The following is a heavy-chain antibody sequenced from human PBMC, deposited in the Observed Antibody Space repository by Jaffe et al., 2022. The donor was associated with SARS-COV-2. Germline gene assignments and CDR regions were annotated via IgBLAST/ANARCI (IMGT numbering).Heavy chain of an antibody. D-gene: IGHD5-18*01. CDR1: GFTFSSYW. J-gene: IGHJ2*01. CDR2: IKQDGSEK. V-gene: IGHV3-7*01. Sequence: EVQLVESGGGLVQPGGSLRLSCAASGFTFSSYWMSWVRQAPGKGLEWVANIKQDGSEKYYVDSVKGRFTISRDNAKNSLYLQMNSLRAEDTAVYYCARSLGSYGYIWYFDLWGRGTLVTVSS. CDR3: ARSLGSYGYIWYFDL.